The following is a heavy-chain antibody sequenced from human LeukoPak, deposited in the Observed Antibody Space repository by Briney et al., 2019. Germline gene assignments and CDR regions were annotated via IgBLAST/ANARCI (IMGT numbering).Heavy chain of an antibody. D-gene: IGHD2-15*01. J-gene: IGHJ6*02. CDR3: AGVIVVVVAARDYYYGMDV. Sequence: SVKVSCKASRGTFSSYAISWVRQAPGQGLEWMGGIIPIFGTANYAQKFQGRVTITADESTSTAYMELSSLRSEDTAVYYCAGVIVVVVAARDYYYGMDVWGQGTTVTVSS. CDR2: IIPIFGTA. CDR1: RGTFSSYA. V-gene: IGHV1-69*13.